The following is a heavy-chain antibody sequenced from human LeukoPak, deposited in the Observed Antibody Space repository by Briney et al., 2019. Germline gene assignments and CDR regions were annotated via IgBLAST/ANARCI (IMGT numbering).Heavy chain of an antibody. J-gene: IGHJ4*02. V-gene: IGHV1-46*01. D-gene: IGHD2-8*01. CDR2: IYPSVDTT. CDR1: GYAFTDYY. CDR3: IREYEGGYFDY. Sequence: ASVKVSCKTSGYAFTDYYIHWVRQAPGQGREWIGIIYPSVDTTDSSQKFKGRVTVTRDTSTSTVYMELRTLRSEDTAIYYCIREYEGGYFDYWGQGTLVTVFS.